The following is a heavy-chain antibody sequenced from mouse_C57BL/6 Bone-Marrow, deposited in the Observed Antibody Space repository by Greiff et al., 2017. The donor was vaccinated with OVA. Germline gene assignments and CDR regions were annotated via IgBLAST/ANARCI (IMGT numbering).Heavy chain of an antibody. CDR3: ARHEDRTWYFDV. V-gene: IGHV1-62-2*01. J-gene: IGHJ1*03. CDR2: FYPGSGSI. Sequence: QVQLQQSGAELVKPGASVKLSCKASGYTFTEYSIHWVKQRSGQGLEWIGWFYPGSGSIKYNEKFKDKATLTADKSSSTVYMELSRLTSEYAAVYVCARHEDRTWYFDVWGTGTTVTVSS. CDR1: GYTFTEYS.